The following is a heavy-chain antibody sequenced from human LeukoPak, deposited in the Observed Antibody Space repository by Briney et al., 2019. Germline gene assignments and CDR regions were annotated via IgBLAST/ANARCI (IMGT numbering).Heavy chain of an antibody. CDR3: ARVPNYYGSGSYSWFDP. V-gene: IGHV3-11*01. CDR2: ISSSGSTI. CDR1: GFTFSSYA. J-gene: IGHJ5*02. Sequence: GGSLRLSCAASGFTFSSYAMSWIRQAPGKGLEWVSYISSSGSTIYYADSVKGRFTISRDNAKNSLYLQMNSLRAEDTAVYYCARVPNYYGSGSYSWFDPWGQGTLVTVSS. D-gene: IGHD3-10*01.